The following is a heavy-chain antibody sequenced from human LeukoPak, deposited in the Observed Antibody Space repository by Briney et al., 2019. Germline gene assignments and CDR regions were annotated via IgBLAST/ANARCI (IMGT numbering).Heavy chain of an antibody. D-gene: IGHD1-14*01. CDR2: LYSDGNT. CDR3: ARGVEPLAANTLAY. V-gene: IGHV3-53*01. J-gene: IGHJ4*02. CDR1: GFIVITND. Sequence: SGGSVSLFCAASGFIVITNDMTWVRQATGKGLEWFLVLYSDGNTKYADSVQGRFTISRDNAKNTLYLEMNSLSPDDTAVYYCARGVEPLAANTLAYWGQGTLVTVSS.